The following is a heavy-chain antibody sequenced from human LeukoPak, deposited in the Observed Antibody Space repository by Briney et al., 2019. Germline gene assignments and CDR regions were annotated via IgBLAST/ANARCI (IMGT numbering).Heavy chain of an antibody. V-gene: IGHV5-51*01. Sequence: PGESLKISCKGSGYSFTSYWIGWVRQMPGKGLEWMGIIYPGDSDTRYSPSFQGQVTISADKSISTAYLQWSSLKASDTAMYYCARHRPAAQGYYYMDVWGKGTTVTISS. CDR3: ARHRPAAQGYYYMDV. CDR1: GYSFTSYW. J-gene: IGHJ6*03. D-gene: IGHD2-2*01. CDR2: IYPGDSDT.